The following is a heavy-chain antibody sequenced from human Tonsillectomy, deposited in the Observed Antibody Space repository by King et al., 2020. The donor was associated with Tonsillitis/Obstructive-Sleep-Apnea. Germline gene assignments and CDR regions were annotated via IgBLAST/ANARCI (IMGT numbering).Heavy chain of an antibody. CDR1: GGSISSGGYY. V-gene: IGHV4-31*03. Sequence: QLQLQESGPGLVKPSQTLSLTCTVSGGSISSGGYYWSWIRQHPGKGLEWIGYSYYSGSTYYNPSLKSRVTISVDTSKNQFSLKLSSVTAADTAVYYCARACSSGYYYVNYNWFDPWGQGTLVTVSS. CDR3: ARACSSGYYYVNYNWFDP. CDR2: SYYSGST. D-gene: IGHD3-22*01. J-gene: IGHJ5*02.